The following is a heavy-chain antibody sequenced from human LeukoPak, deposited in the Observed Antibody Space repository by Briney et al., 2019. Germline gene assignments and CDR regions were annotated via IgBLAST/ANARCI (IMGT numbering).Heavy chain of an antibody. Sequence: PGRSLRLSCEASGFTFSHYGIHWVRQTPGKGLEWVAAISSDGVEKHYADSVKGRFTISRDNSKSNLYLQMNSLRAEDTALYYCAREGHYDILTGYSPVEYYFYYMDVWGKGTTVTVSS. CDR1: GFTFSHYG. CDR2: ISSDGVEK. CDR3: AREGHYDILTGYSPVEYYFYYMDV. V-gene: IGHV3-30*04. D-gene: IGHD3-9*01. J-gene: IGHJ6*03.